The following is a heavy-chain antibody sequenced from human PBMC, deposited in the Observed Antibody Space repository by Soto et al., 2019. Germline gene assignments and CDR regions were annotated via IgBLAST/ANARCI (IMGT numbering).Heavy chain of an antibody. CDR3: ARDLWQSNWFDP. Sequence: SETLSLTCTVSGGSISSYYWSWFRQPAGKGREWIGRISSTGNTNYNPSLKSRVTMSVDTSKNQFSLKLSSVTAADTAVYYGARDLWQSNWFDPWGQGTLVTVAS. V-gene: IGHV4-4*07. CDR2: ISSTGNT. J-gene: IGHJ5*02. D-gene: IGHD2-21*01. CDR1: GGSISSYY.